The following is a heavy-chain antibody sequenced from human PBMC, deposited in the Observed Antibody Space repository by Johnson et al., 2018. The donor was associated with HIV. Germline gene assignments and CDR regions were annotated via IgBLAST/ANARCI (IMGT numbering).Heavy chain of an antibody. CDR3: ARDGRDLVTRGSFDV. CDR2: IFSVGDV. Sequence: VQLVESGGGVVQPGGSLRLSCAASGFTVSTNYMSWVRQAPGKGLEWVSVIFSVGDVYYADSVKGRFTISRDNSKNMVYLQMNSLRPEDTAVYYCARDGRDLVTRGSFDVWGQGTVVTASS. J-gene: IGHJ3*01. CDR1: GFTVSTNY. V-gene: IGHV3-66*02. D-gene: IGHD3-9*01.